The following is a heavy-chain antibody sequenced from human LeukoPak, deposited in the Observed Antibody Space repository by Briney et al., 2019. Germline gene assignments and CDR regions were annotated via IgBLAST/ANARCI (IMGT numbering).Heavy chain of an antibody. CDR3: ARALGYCSGGSCYSLDY. CDR2: IIRIFGTA. D-gene: IGHD2-15*01. CDR1: EGTFSSYA. J-gene: IGHJ4*02. Sequence: SVKVSCKASEGTFSSYAISWVRQAPGQGLEWMGGIIRIFGTANYAQKFQGRVTITADKSTSTAYMELSSLRSEDTAVYYCARALGYCSGGSCYSLDYWGQGTLVTVSS. V-gene: IGHV1-69*06.